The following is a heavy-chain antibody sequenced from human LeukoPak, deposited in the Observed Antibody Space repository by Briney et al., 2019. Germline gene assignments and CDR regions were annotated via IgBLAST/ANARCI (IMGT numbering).Heavy chain of an antibody. V-gene: IGHV3-15*01. J-gene: IGHJ4*02. CDR3: ARETTRYYYDSSGYQFDY. Sequence: GGSLRLSCAASGFTFSNAWMSWVCQAPGKGLEWVGRIKSKTDGGTTDYAAPVKGRFTISRDDSKNTLYLQMNSLKTEDTAVYYCARETTRYYYDSSGYQFDYWGQGTLVTVSS. CDR1: GFTFSNAW. CDR2: IKSKTDGGTT. D-gene: IGHD3-22*01.